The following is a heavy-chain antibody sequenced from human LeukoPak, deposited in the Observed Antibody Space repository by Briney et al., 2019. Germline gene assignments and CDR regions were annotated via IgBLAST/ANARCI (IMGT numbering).Heavy chain of an antibody. Sequence: PGGSLRLSCEASGFTFNNYWMSWFRQAPGKGLEWVANIKQDESEKNYVDSVKGRFTISRDNVKNSLYLQMNSLRAEDTAVYYCARGVSGSYYGYYYYMDVWGKGTTVTISS. V-gene: IGHV3-7*01. CDR3: ARGVSGSYYGYYYYMDV. CDR2: IKQDESEK. CDR1: GFTFNNYW. D-gene: IGHD1-26*01. J-gene: IGHJ6*03.